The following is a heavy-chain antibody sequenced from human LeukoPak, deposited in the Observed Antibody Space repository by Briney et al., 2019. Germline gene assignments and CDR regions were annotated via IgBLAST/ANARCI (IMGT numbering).Heavy chain of an antibody. V-gene: IGHV4-31*03. Sequence: PSETLSLTSTVSGASISSGGYLWRWIRQHPGKGLEWIGYIYYSGSTYYNPSLKSRVSISVDTSNNQFSLKLSSVIAADTAVYYCAGQWAVANTRHFASWGQGARVTVSS. D-gene: IGHD6-19*01. CDR1: GASISSGGYL. J-gene: IGHJ3*02. CDR3: AGQWAVANTRHFAS. CDR2: IYYSGST.